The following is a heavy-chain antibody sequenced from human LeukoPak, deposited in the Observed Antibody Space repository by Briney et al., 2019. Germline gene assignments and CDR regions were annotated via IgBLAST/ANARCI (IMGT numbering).Heavy chain of an antibody. CDR3: AKDSRSSGSYFDY. CDR1: GNYW. V-gene: IGHV3-74*01. CDR2: INSDGSWT. Sequence: GGSLRLSCAASGNYWMHWVRQAPGKGLVWVSHINSDGSWTSYADSVKGRFTISRDNAKNSLYLQMNSLRAEDTALYYCAKDSRSSGSYFDYWGQGTLVTVSS. J-gene: IGHJ4*02. D-gene: IGHD3-22*01.